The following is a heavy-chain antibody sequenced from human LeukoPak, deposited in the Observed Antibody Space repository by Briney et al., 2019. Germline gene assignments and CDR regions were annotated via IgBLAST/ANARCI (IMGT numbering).Heavy chain of an antibody. D-gene: IGHD3-3*01. V-gene: IGHV3-7*01. CDR1: GFTFSSYW. Sequence: GGSLRLSCAASGFTFSSYWMGWVRQAPGKGLEWVANIKQDGSEKYYVNSVRGRFTISRDNAKNSLYLQMNSLRAEDTAVYYCASVYYDFWSGYYPFDYWGQGTLVTVSS. CDR3: ASVYYDFWSGYYPFDY. J-gene: IGHJ4*02. CDR2: IKQDGSEK.